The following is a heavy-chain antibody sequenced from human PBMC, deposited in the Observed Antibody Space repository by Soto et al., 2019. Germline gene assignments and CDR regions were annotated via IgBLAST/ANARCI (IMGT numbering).Heavy chain of an antibody. D-gene: IGHD1-1*01. CDR2: INPNSGGT. CDR1: GYTFTGYY. CDR3: ARDRVMYNWNVTYYYGMDV. J-gene: IGHJ6*02. Sequence: QVQLVQSGAEVKKPGASVKVSYKASGYTFTGYYMHWVRQAPGQGLEWMGWINPNSGGTNYAQKFQGWVTMTRDTSISTAYMELSRLRSDDTAVYYCARDRVMYNWNVTYYYGMDVWGQGTTVTVSS. V-gene: IGHV1-2*04.